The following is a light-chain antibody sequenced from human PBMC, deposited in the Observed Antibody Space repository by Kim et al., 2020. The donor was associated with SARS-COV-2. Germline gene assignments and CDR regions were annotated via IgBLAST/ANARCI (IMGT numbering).Light chain of an antibody. Sequence: AMGQTVRITSQGDSRRSDSATWYQQKPGPAPILVIYGKNNRSSGIPDRFSGSSSGNTASLTITGTQAVDEADYYCNSRDSNDNVVFGGGTQLTVL. CDR3: NSRDSNDNVV. CDR1: SRRSDS. V-gene: IGLV3-19*01. J-gene: IGLJ2*01. CDR2: GKN.